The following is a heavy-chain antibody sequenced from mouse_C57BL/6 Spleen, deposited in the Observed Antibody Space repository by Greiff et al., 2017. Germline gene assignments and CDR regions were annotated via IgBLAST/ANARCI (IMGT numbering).Heavy chain of an antibody. J-gene: IGHJ4*01. CDR1: GYTFTSYW. Sequence: QVQLQQPGAELVKPGASVKMSCKASGYTFTSYWITWVKQRPGQGLEWIGDIYPGSGSTNYNEKFKSKATLTVDTSSSTAYMQLSSLTSEDSAVYYCARNLYRNYGAMDYWGQGTSVTVSS. V-gene: IGHV1-55*01. CDR3: ARNLYRNYGAMDY. CDR2: IYPGSGST. D-gene: IGHD2-5*01.